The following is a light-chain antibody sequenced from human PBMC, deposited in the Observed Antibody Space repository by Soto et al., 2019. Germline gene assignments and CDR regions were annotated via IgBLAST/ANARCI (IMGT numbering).Light chain of an antibody. CDR2: DVS. CDR1: QSVSSW. Sequence: DIPMSQSPSTLSASVGDRVTITCRADQSVSSWLAWYQQKPGKAPNLLIYDVSTLESGVPSRFSGTGSDTAFTLTISSLQPGDFATYYCQQYNTFPWTFGQGTKVEIK. CDR3: QQYNTFPWT. V-gene: IGKV1-5*01. J-gene: IGKJ1*01.